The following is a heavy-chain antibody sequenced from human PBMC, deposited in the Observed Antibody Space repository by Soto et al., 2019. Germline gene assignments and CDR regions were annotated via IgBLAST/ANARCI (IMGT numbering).Heavy chain of an antibody. V-gene: IGHV3-23*01. CDR2: ISGSGAKS. Sequence: GSLRLSCITSGFKFGDYVMNWVRHGPVKGLQWVAVISGSGAKSFYTDSAKGRFTVSRDNSTNTVFLHMNSLRVEDTATYYCVKKNAGRSYVFVLDVWGQGTTVTVCS. CDR3: VKKNAGRSYVFVLDV. D-gene: IGHD1-26*01. CDR1: GFKFGDYV. J-gene: IGHJ6*01.